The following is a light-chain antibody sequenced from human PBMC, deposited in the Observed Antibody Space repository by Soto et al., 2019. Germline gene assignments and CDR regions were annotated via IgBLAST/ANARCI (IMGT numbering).Light chain of an antibody. J-gene: IGKJ2*01. V-gene: IGKV3-11*01. CDR2: DAS. CDR1: QSIGSY. CDR3: QQYGDSPST. Sequence: EIVLTQSPATLSLSLGERATLSCRASQSIGSYLAWYQHKLGQPPRLLIYDASNRATGIPVRFSGSESGTDFTLTISSLEPEDFAVYSCQQYGDSPSTFGQGTKLEIK.